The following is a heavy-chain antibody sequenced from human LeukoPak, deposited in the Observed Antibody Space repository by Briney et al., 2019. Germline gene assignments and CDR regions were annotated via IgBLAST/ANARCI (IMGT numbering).Heavy chain of an antibody. D-gene: IGHD5-24*01. Sequence: PGESLKISCKGSGYTFTNYYIAWVRQMPGKGLEWMGIIYPGDSDTRYSPSFQGQVTISADKSISTAYLQWSSLKASDTAMYHCARREMTTPYFDNWGQGTLVTVSS. CDR1: GYTFTNYY. V-gene: IGHV5-51*01. J-gene: IGHJ4*02. CDR2: IYPGDSDT. CDR3: ARREMTTPYFDN.